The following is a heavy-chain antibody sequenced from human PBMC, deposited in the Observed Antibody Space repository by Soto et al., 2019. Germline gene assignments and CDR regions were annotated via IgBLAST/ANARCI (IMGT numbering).Heavy chain of an antibody. J-gene: IGHJ6*02. Sequence: PGGSLRLSCAASGFTFSIYAMSWVRQAPGKGLEWVSAISGSGGSTYYADSVKGRFTISRDNSKNTLYLQMNSLRAEDTAVYYCAKGTMVRGVHYYGMDVWGQGTTVTVSS. V-gene: IGHV3-23*01. D-gene: IGHD3-10*01. CDR1: GFTFSIYA. CDR3: AKGTMVRGVHYYGMDV. CDR2: ISGSGGST.